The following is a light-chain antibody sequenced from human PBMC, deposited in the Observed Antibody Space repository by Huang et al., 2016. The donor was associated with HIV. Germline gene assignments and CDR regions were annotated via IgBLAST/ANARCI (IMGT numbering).Light chain of an antibody. J-gene: IGKJ2*01. Sequence: EIVMKQSPATLSGSPGERVILSCRTSQSVSTNLAWYKQNRGQPPRLLIYGASTRSTDTPIRFSGSGSGTEFTLTISSLQPEDFAVYSCQHYKTFGRGTKLEIK. CDR1: QSVSTN. V-gene: IGKV3-15*01. CDR2: GAS. CDR3: QHYKT.